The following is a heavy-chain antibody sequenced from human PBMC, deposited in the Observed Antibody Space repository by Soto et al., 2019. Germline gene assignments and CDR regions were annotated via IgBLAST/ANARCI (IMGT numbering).Heavy chain of an antibody. CDR1: GFTFGGYA. CDR2: IRSKAYGGTT. CDR3: SRVNDFWRGYYTSSFDH. V-gene: IGHV3-49*04. Sequence: PGGSLRLSCTASGFTFGGYAMSWVRQAPGKGLVWLGFIRSKAYGGTTEYAASVKGRFTISRDDSKSIAYLQMSSLKTEDTAVYYCSRVNDFWRGYYTSSFDHWGHGTPVPVSS. D-gene: IGHD3-3*01. J-gene: IGHJ4*01.